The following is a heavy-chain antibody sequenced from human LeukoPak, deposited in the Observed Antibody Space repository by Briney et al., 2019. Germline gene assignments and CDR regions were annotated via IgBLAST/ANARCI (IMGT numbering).Heavy chain of an antibody. Sequence: SETLSLTCAVYGGSFSDYYWSWFRQPPGKGLEWIGEINHSGSTNYNPSLKSRVTISVDKSKNQFSLKLNSVTAADTAVYYCATSTVTTQNSYHYIDVWGKGTTVTVSS. CDR3: ATSTVTTQNSYHYIDV. D-gene: IGHD4-17*01. V-gene: IGHV4-34*01. CDR1: GGSFSDYY. CDR2: INHSGST. J-gene: IGHJ6*03.